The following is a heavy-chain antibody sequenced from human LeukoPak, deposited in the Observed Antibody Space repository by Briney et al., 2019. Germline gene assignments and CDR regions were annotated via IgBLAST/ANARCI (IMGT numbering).Heavy chain of an antibody. Sequence: ASVKVSCKASGYTFGSFDIHWVRQATGQGLEWMGWMNPYSGNTGYAQKFQGRVTITRNTSISTAYMELSSLRSEDTAVYYCARGDHSGSYYYYYYYMDVWGKGTTVTVSS. D-gene: IGHD1-26*01. CDR1: GYTFGSFD. CDR3: ARGDHSGSYYYYYYYMDV. CDR2: MNPYSGNT. J-gene: IGHJ6*03. V-gene: IGHV1-8*03.